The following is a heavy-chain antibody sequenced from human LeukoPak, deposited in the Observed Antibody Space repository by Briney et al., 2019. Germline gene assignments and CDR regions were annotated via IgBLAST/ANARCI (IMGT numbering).Heavy chain of an antibody. V-gene: IGHV5-51*01. CDR1: GYIFSNYW. CDR2: IFPADSDT. J-gene: IGHJ4*02. Sequence: GESLKISCKDSGYIFSNYWIGWVRQMPGKGLEWMGIIFPADSDTRYNPSFQDQVTISADKSISTAYLQWSSLKASDTAMYYCARSLTPVSYWGQGTLVTVSS. CDR3: ARSLTPVSY. D-gene: IGHD3-16*01.